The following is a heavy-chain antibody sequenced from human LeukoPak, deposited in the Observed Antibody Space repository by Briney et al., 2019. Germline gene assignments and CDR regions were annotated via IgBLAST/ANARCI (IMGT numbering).Heavy chain of an antibody. CDR2: IKQDGSEK. V-gene: IGHV3-7*01. CDR1: GFTFSSYW. Sequence: GGSLRLSCAASGFTFSSYWMSWVRQAPGKGLEWVANIKQDGSEKYYVDSVKGRFTISRDNAKNSLYLQMNSLRAEDTAVYYCARIYYGSGSYYTAPVDYWGQGTPVTVSS. J-gene: IGHJ4*02. D-gene: IGHD3-10*01. CDR3: ARIYYGSGSYYTAPVDY.